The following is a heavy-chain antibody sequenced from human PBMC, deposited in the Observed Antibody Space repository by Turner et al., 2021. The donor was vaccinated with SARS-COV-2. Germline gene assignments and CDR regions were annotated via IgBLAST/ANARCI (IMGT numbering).Heavy chain of an antibody. J-gene: IGHJ4*02. V-gene: IGHV3-7*01. CDR1: GLTLKTHW. CDR3: ASEPTALTQGY. D-gene: IGHD7-27*01. Sequence: EVQVMESGGGLVQPGGSRILSCEASGLTLKTHWMSWVRRAPGKGLEWVANINQDQSAKNYVDSVKGRFTISRDDAKNSLYLQMNSLRVEDTAMYYCASEPTALTQGYWGQGTLVTVSS. CDR2: INQDQSAK.